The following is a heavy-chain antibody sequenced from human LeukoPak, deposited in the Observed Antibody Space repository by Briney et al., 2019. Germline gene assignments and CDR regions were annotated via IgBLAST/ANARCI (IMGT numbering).Heavy chain of an antibody. CDR3: ARGDCIGGSCYFDY. CDR1: GVTITSGGNT. CDR2: IHNSGRT. J-gene: IGHJ4*02. D-gene: IGHD2-15*01. V-gene: IGHV4-30-4*07. Sequence: SETLSLTCAVSGVTITSGGNTWSWIGQTPGKGLEWIAYIHNSGRTYSNPSLRSRIIISLDTSKNQVSLKLSSVTAADTAVYYCARGDCIGGSCYFDYWGEGTLVTVSS.